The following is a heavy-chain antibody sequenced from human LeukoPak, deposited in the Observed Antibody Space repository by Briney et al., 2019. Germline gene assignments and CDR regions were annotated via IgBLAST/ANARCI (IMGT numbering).Heavy chain of an antibody. CDR3: AKNIQDDILTGYTFDY. CDR1: GFTIDDYA. CDR2: ISWNSGSI. Sequence: PGRSLRLSCGASGFTIDDYAMHWVRQAPGKGLEWVSGISWNSGSIGYADSVKGRFTISRDNAKNSLYLQMSSLRAEDTALYYCAKNIQDDILTGYTFDYWGQGTLVTVSS. J-gene: IGHJ4*02. V-gene: IGHV3-9*01. D-gene: IGHD3-9*01.